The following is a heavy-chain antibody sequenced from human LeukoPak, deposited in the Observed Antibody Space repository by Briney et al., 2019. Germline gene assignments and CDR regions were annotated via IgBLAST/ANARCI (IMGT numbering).Heavy chain of an antibody. CDR3: ASFDGHYFFDY. CDR1: GFNFRSYG. Sequence: GGSLRLSCAAPGFNFRSYGTHWVRQAPGKGLEWVALIWYDGSNRNYADSVKGRFSISRDNSKNTLYLQMNGLRADDTAVYYCASFDGHYFFDYWGQGVMVTVSS. J-gene: IGHJ4*02. V-gene: IGHV3-33*01. D-gene: IGHD3-9*01. CDR2: IWYDGSNR.